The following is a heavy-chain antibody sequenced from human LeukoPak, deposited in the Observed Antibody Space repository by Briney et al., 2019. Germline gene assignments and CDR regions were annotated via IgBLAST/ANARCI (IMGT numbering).Heavy chain of an antibody. CDR2: INAGNGNT. Sequence: ASVKVSCKASGYTFTSYAMHWVRQAPGQRLEWMGWINAGNGNTKYSQNFQGRVTFTRDTSASTAYMELSSLRSEDTAVYYCARGPHSSGWYHADVWGQGTTVTVSS. D-gene: IGHD6-19*01. CDR1: GYTFTSYA. J-gene: IGHJ6*02. CDR3: ARGPHSSGWYHADV. V-gene: IGHV1-3*01.